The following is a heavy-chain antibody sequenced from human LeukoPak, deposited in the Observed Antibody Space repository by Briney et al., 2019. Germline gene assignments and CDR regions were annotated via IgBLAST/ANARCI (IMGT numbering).Heavy chain of an antibody. CDR2: TSGSGGST. Sequence: PGGSLRLSCAASGFTFSSYAMSWVRQAPGKGLEGVSATSGSGGSTYYADSVKGRFTISRDNSKNTLYLQMNSLRAEDTAVYYCAKDVVVVAATGDDYWGQGTLVTVSS. J-gene: IGHJ4*02. V-gene: IGHV3-23*01. D-gene: IGHD2-15*01. CDR1: GFTFSSYA. CDR3: AKDVVVVAATGDDY.